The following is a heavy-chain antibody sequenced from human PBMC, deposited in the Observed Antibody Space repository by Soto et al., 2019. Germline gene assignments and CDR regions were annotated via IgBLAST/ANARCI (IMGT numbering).Heavy chain of an antibody. Sequence: SETLSLTCAVSGGSISSGGYYWSWIRQPPGKGLEWIGEINHSGSTNYNPSLKSRVTISVDTSKNRFSLKLGSVPAADTAVYYCARDRRLYSSSWYGLFRYYFDYWGQGTLVTVSS. J-gene: IGHJ4*02. CDR1: GGSISSGGYY. CDR2: INHSGST. D-gene: IGHD6-13*01. CDR3: ARDRRLYSSSWYGLFRYYFDY. V-gene: IGHV4-34*01.